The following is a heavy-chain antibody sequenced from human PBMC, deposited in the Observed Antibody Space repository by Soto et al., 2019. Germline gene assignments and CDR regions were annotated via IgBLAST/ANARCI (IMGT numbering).Heavy chain of an antibody. Sequence: SETLSLTCTVSGGSIRSYYWSWIRQPPGKGLEWIGYIYYSGSTNYNPSLKSRVTISVDTSKNQFSLKLSSVTAADTAVYYCARGMGSRPQEYNYYYMDVWGKGTTVT. V-gene: IGHV4-59*01. CDR3: ARGMGSRPQEYNYYYMDV. J-gene: IGHJ6*03. CDR1: GGSIRSYY. CDR2: IYYSGST. D-gene: IGHD2-8*01.